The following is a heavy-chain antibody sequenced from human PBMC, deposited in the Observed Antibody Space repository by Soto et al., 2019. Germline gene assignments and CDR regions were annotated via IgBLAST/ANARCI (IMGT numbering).Heavy chain of an antibody. CDR3: AKDQRIQLCLLYDAFDI. J-gene: IGHJ3*02. CDR1: GFTFSNYA. Sequence: GGSLRLSCAASGFTFSNYAMTWVRQAPGKGLEWVSTISGGGDSTYYADSVKGRFTISRDNSKNTLDLQMKSLRAEDTAVYYCAKDQRIQLCLLYDAFDIWGQGTMVTV. D-gene: IGHD5-18*01. V-gene: IGHV3-23*01. CDR2: ISGGGDST.